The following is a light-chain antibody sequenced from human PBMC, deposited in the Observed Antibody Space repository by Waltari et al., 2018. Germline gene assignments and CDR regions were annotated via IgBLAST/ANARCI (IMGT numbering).Light chain of an antibody. J-gene: IGKJ4*01. CDR1: QSLLHSDGTAY. CDR2: ELS. V-gene: IGKV2-29*02. CDR3: MQGLDLPLT. Sequence: EIVLTQTPLSLSVTPGQPASISCKSSQSLLHSDGTAYLYWYLQRPGQFPQLLNYELSSRVSGVSGRFSGSGSGTDFTLKISRVEAADVGTYYCMQGLDLPLTFGGGTKVEMK.